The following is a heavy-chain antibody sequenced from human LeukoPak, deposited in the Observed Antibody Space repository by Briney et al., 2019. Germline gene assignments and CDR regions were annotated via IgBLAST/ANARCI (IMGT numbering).Heavy chain of an antibody. V-gene: IGHV1-8*01. CDR3: AIVYYDSSGYYRVFDY. CDR2: NSGNT. Sequence: NSGNTGYAQKFQGRVTMTRNTSISTAYMELSSLRSEDTAVYYCAIVYYDSSGYYRVFDYWGQGTLVTVSS. J-gene: IGHJ4*02. D-gene: IGHD3-22*01.